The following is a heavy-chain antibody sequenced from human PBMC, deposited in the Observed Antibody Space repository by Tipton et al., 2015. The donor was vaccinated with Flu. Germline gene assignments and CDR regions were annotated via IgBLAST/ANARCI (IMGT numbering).Heavy chain of an antibody. J-gene: IGHJ4*02. D-gene: IGHD5-12*01. CDR1: GGSISSEDYY. CDR3: ARGATRRPFSGYDYTGY. CDR2: IYDSGIT. V-gene: IGHV4-31*03. Sequence: LSCTVSGGSISSEDYYWSWIRQHPGKGLEWIGYIYDSGITYYNPSLSSRVVISIDTSKNQFYLRLSSVTAADTAVYYCARGATRRPFSGYDYTGYWGQGTLVTVSS.